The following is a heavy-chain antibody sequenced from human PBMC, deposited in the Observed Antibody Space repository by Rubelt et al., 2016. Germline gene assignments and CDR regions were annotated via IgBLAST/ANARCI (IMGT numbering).Heavy chain of an antibody. CDR2: ISYDGSKK. V-gene: IGHV3-30*04. CDR3: TRDYYDSSGYNFDLCMDV. CDR1: GFTFHTYA. Sequence: QVQLVESGGGVVQPGTSLRLSCTASGFTFHTYALHWVRQAPGKGLEWVALISYDGSKKYYADSVRGRFSISGDSSKNTLYLQMNSLRAEDSAVYYCTRDYYDSSGYNFDLCMDVWGQGTTVTVSS. D-gene: IGHD3-22*01. J-gene: IGHJ6*02.